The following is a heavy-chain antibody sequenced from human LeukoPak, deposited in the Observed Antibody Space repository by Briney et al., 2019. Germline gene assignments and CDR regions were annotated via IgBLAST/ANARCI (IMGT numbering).Heavy chain of an antibody. Sequence: ESGPTLVNPTQTLTLTCTFSGFSLSTSGMRVSWIRQPPGKALEWLARIDWDDDKFYSTSLKTRLTISKDTSKNQVVLTMTNMDPVVTATYYCARIPDYGDYYFDYWGQGTPVTVSS. J-gene: IGHJ4*02. D-gene: IGHD4-17*01. CDR2: IDWDDDK. CDR3: ARIPDYGDYYFDY. CDR1: GFSLSTSGMR. V-gene: IGHV2-70*04.